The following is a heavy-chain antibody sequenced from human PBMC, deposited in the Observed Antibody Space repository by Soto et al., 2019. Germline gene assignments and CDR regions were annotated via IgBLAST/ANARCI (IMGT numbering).Heavy chain of an antibody. CDR3: AREHYGGHYYDY. J-gene: IGHJ4*02. V-gene: IGHV3-30-3*01. D-gene: IGHD4-17*01. CDR1: EFTFSHYA. Sequence: QVQLVESGGGVVQPGRSLRLSCAASEFTFSHYAMHWVRQAPGKGLEWVAVMSYDGSKKYYADSVKGRFTISRDNFENTLYLQMNSLKLEDTAVYFCAREHYGGHYYDYWGQGTLVTVSS. CDR2: MSYDGSKK.